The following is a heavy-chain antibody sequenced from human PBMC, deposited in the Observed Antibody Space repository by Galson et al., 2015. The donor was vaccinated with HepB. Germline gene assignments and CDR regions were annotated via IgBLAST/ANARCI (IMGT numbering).Heavy chain of an antibody. CDR3: ATSSNIYGEIDY. CDR1: GGTFSSYA. D-gene: IGHD4-17*01. J-gene: IGHJ4*02. CDR2: IIPIFGTA. V-gene: IGHV1-69*13. Sequence: SVKVSCKASGGTFSSYAISWVRQAPGQGLEWMGGIIPIFGTANYAQKFQGRVTITADESTSTAYMELSSLRSEDTAVYYCATSSNIYGEIDYWGQGTLVTVSS.